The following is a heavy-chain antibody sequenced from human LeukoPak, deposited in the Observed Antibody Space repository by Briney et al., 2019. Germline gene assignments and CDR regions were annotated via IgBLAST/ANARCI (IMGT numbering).Heavy chain of an antibody. Sequence: GGSLRLSCSASGFTFSTYWMSWVRQAPGKGLEWVANINKDGGEKYYVDSVKGRFAISRDNAKNSLYLQMNSLRADDTAVYYCVKDSPPRYSGSPPAYWGQGTLVTVSS. CDR1: GFTFSTYW. CDR3: VKDSPPRYSGSPPAY. CDR2: INKDGGEK. V-gene: IGHV3-7*03. J-gene: IGHJ4*02. D-gene: IGHD1-26*01.